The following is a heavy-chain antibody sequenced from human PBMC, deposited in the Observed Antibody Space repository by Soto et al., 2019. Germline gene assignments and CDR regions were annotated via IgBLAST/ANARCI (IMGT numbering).Heavy chain of an antibody. CDR1: GGSVSGASFY. Sequence: QVQLQESGPGLVQPSETLSLTCTVSGGSVSGASFYWSWIRQPPGKGLEWIGNIKHSGATNYNPSLQTRATISVDKSKKQFYLKVTSVTPADTAVYYCARGLDLYGSGSPDLNGHWGQGTLVTVSS. CDR2: IKHSGAT. J-gene: IGHJ4*02. V-gene: IGHV4-61*01. D-gene: IGHD3-10*01. CDR3: ARGLDLYGSGSPDLNGH.